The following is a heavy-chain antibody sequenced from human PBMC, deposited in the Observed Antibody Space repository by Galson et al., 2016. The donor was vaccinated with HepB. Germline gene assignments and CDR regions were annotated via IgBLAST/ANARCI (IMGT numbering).Heavy chain of an antibody. V-gene: IGHV4-61*01. Sequence: LSLTCTVSGASVSSGSSYWSWVRQPPGKGLEWIGYIYSSENTNYSPSLKSRVTISIDTSKSQFSLKLTSVTAADTAVYYCAASTDAYFYYGLDVWGQGTAVTVSS. CDR3: AASTDAYFYYGLDV. CDR2: IYSSENT. CDR1: GASVSSGSSY. J-gene: IGHJ6*02. D-gene: IGHD2-2*01.